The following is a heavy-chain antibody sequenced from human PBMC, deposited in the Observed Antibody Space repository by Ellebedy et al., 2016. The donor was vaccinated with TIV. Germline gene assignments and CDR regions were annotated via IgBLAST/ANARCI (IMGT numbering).Heavy chain of an antibody. J-gene: IGHJ4*02. CDR2: INSDGSST. V-gene: IGHV3-74*01. Sequence: GGSLRLXXAASGFSFSSYWMHWVRQVPGKGLVWVSRINSDGSSTTYADSVKGRFTISRDNAKNTLYLQMNSLRAEDTAVYYCARGASGYKYGWGQGTLVTVSS. D-gene: IGHD5-18*01. CDR1: GFSFSSYW. CDR3: ARGASGYKYG.